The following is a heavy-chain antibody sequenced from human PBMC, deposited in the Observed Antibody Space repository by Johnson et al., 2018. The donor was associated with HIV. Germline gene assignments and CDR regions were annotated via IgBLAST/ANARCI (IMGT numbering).Heavy chain of an antibody. V-gene: IGHV3-30*02. CDR1: GFTFSTYG. D-gene: IGHD4/OR15-4a*01. J-gene: IGHJ3*02. CDR2: IRYDGKDK. CDR3: AKSSSATSYGAAFDM. Sequence: VQLVESGGGLVQPGRSLRLSCAASGFTFSTYGIHWVRQAPGKGLEWVSFIRYDGKDKYYADFVKGRFTISRDNYKKTLSLQMNSLRPEDTAVYYCAKSSSATSYGAAFDMWGQRPMVTVSS.